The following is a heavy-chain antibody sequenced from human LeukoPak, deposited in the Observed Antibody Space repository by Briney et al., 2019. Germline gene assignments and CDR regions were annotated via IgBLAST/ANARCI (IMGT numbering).Heavy chain of an antibody. CDR1: GGSISSYY. Sequence: SETLSLTCTVSGGSISSYYWTWIRQSAGKGLEWIGRINTSGSTNYNPSLRSRVTMSVNTSKNQFSLNLTSVTAADTAVYSCAGEGGDPRWLDPWGQGTLVTVSS. V-gene: IGHV4-4*07. CDR2: INTSGST. D-gene: IGHD6-25*01. CDR3: AGEGGDPRWLDP. J-gene: IGHJ5*02.